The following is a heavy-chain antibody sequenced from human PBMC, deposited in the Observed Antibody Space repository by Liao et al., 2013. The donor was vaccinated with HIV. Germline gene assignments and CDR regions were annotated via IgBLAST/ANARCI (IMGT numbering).Heavy chain of an antibody. CDR2: IYTSGST. V-gene: IGHV4-4*07. CDR3: ARDRYSNYVGWFDP. Sequence: QVQLQESGPGLVKPSETLSLTCTVSGGSISSYYWSWIRQPAGKGLEWIGRIYTSGSTNYNPSLKSRVTMSVDTSKNQFSLKLSSVTAADTAVYYCARDRYSNYVGWFDPWAREPWSPSPQ. D-gene: IGHD4-11*01. J-gene: IGHJ5*02. CDR1: GGSISSYY.